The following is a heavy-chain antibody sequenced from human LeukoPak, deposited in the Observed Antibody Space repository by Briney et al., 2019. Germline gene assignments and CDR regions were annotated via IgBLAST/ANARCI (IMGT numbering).Heavy chain of an antibody. CDR2: ISSSGSTI. Sequence: GGSLRLSCAASGFTFSSYEMNWVRQAPGKGLEWVSYISSSGSTIYYADSVKGRLTISRDNAKNTLYLQMNSLRAEDTAVYYCARNFDQQMVSGCWFDPWGQGTLVTVSS. V-gene: IGHV3-48*03. D-gene: IGHD6-13*01. CDR1: GFTFSSYE. J-gene: IGHJ5*02. CDR3: ARNFDQQMVSGCWFDP.